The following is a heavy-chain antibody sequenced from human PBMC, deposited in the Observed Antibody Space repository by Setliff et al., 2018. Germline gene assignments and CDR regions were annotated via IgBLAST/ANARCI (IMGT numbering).Heavy chain of an antibody. Sequence: SETLSLTCAVYGGSFSGYYWTWIRQPPGKGLGWIGEINHSGSSNYNPPLKSRVTISVDTSKNQLSLNLSSVTAADTAVYYCARGPRYSGSYYVNYWGQGTRVTVS. J-gene: IGHJ4*02. V-gene: IGHV4-34*01. CDR2: INHSGSS. CDR3: ARGPRYSGSYYVNY. D-gene: IGHD1-26*01. CDR1: GGSFSGYY.